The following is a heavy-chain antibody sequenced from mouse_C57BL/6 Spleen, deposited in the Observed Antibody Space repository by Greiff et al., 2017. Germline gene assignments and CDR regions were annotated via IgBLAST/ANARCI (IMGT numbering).Heavy chain of an antibody. Sequence: QVQLQQSGPGLVQPSQSLSITCTVSGFSLTSYGVHWVRQSPGKGLEWLGVIWSGGSTDYNAAFISRLSISKDNSKSQVFFKMNSLQADDTAIYYCASPYDYEGFAYWGQGTLVTVSA. CDR1: GFSLTSYG. J-gene: IGHJ3*01. D-gene: IGHD2-4*01. V-gene: IGHV2-2*01. CDR3: ASPYDYEGFAY. CDR2: IWSGGST.